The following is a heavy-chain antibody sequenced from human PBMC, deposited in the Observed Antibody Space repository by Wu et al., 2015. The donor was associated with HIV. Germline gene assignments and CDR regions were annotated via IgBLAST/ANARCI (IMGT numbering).Heavy chain of an antibody. Sequence: QVQLVQSGAEVKKPGSSVKVSCKASGGTFSSYAISWVRQAPGQGLEWMGGIIPIFGTANYAQKFQGRVTITADESTSTAYMELSSLRSEDTAVYYCARAQGSGYDNYYYYYYMDVWGKGTTVTVSS. CDR1: GGTFSSYA. D-gene: IGHD5-12*01. J-gene: IGHJ6*03. CDR2: IIPIFGTA. V-gene: IGHV1-69*12. CDR3: ARAQGSGYDNYYYYYYMDV.